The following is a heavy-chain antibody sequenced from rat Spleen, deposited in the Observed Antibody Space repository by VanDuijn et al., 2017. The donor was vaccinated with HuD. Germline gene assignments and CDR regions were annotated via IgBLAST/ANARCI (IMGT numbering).Heavy chain of an antibody. CDR3: ARYNSGGFAY. CDR1: GYSITSNY. Sequence: EVQLQESGPGLVKPSQSLSLTCSVTGYSITSNYWGWIRKFPGNKMEWMGYISYSGSTSYNPSLKSRISITRDTSKNQFFLQLNSVTTEDTATYYCARYNSGGFAYWGQGTLVTVSS. J-gene: IGHJ3*01. V-gene: IGHV3-1*01. CDR2: ISYSGST. D-gene: IGHD4-3*01.